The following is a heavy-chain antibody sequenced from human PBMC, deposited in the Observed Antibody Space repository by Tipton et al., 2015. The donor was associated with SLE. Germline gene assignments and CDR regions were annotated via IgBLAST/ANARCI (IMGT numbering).Heavy chain of an antibody. V-gene: IGHV4-38-2*02. CDR1: GHSISSGYY. CDR3: ARGRGSNSHYYYGLDV. Sequence: TLSLTCNVSGHSISSGYYWGWIRQPPGKGLEWIGSIYYSGSTYYNPSLKSRVTISVDTSKNQFSLKMSSVTAADTAVYYCARGRGSNSHYYYGLDVWGQGTTVTVSS. D-gene: IGHD4-23*01. J-gene: IGHJ6*02. CDR2: IYYSGST.